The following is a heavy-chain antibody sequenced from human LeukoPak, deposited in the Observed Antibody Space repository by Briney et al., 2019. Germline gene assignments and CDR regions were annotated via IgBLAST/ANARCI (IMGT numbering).Heavy chain of an antibody. J-gene: IGHJ4*02. V-gene: IGHV3-30*18. CDR2: ISYDGSNK. D-gene: IGHD6-13*01. Sequence: GGSLRLSCAASGFTFSGYGMHWVRQAPGKGLEWVALISYDGSNKYHADSVKGRFTISRNNSKNTLYLQMNRLRVEDTAVYYCAKTQGSSWYGADYWGQGTLVTVSS. CDR1: GFTFSGYG. CDR3: AKTQGSSWYGADY.